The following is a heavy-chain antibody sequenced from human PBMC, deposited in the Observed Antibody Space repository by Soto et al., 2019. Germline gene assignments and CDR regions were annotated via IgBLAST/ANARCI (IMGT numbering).Heavy chain of an antibody. J-gene: IGHJ4*02. CDR2: ISNDGSNE. V-gene: IGHV3-30*18. Sequence: QVQLVESGGGVVQPGRSLRLSCAASGFTFSHYPMHWVRQAPGKGLEWVAVISNDGSNEDYPDSVKGRFTISRDNAQNTLSLQMKSLRVEDTAVYYCAKKRGRGECPDLDYFDYWGLGTLVTVSS. CDR1: GFTFSHYP. D-gene: IGHD1-26*01. CDR3: AKKRGRGECPDLDYFDY.